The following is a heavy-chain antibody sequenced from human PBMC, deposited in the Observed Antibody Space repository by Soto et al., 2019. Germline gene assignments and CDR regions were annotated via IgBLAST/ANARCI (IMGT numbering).Heavy chain of an antibody. Sequence: SETLSLTCAVYGGSFSGYYWSWIRQPPGKGLEWIGEINHSGSTNYNPSLKSRVTISVDTSKNQFSLKLSSVTAADTAVYYCARDRWELTGGYYYYGMDVWGQGTTVTVSS. CDR2: INHSGST. CDR1: GGSFSGYY. J-gene: IGHJ6*02. V-gene: IGHV4-34*01. CDR3: ARDRWELTGGYYYYGMDV. D-gene: IGHD1-26*01.